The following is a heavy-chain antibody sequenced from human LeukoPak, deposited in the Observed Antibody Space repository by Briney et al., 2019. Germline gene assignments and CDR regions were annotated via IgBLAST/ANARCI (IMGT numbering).Heavy chain of an antibody. J-gene: IGHJ5*02. CDR2: IYTSGST. CDR3: ARHRRVVVVAGPHPYNWFDP. V-gene: IGHV4-4*09. CDR1: GGSISSYY. D-gene: IGHD2-15*01. Sequence: SETLSLTCTVSGGSISSYYWSWIRQPPGKGLEWIGYIYTSGSTNYNPSLKSRVTISADTSKNQFSLKLSSVTAADTAVYYCARHRRVVVVAGPHPYNWFDPWGQGTLVTVSS.